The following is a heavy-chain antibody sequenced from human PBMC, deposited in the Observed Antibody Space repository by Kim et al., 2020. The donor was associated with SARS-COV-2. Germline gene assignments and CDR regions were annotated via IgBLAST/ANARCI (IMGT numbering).Heavy chain of an antibody. CDR3: ARDLVSDSSGYYGNYYGMDV. V-gene: IGHV4-59*13. CDR2: IYYSGST. J-gene: IGHJ6*02. Sequence: SETLSLTCTVSGGSISSYYWSWIRQPPGKGLEWIGYIYYSGSTNYNPSLKSRVTISVDTSKNQFSLKLSSVTAADTAVYYCARDLVSDSSGYYGNYYGMDVWGQGTTVTVSS. D-gene: IGHD3-22*01. CDR1: GGSISSYY.